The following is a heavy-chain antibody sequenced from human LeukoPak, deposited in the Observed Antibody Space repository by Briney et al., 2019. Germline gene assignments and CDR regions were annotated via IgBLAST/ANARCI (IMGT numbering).Heavy chain of an antibody. CDR3: ASLRADYYDSSGYYHLTYFDY. D-gene: IGHD3-22*01. Sequence: PSETLSLTCTVSGGSISSSSYYWGWIRQPPGKGLEWIGSIYYSGSTYYNPSLKSRVTISVDTSKNQFSLKLSSVTAADTAVYYCASLRADYYDSSGYYHLTYFDYWGQGTLATVSS. V-gene: IGHV4-39*01. CDR2: IYYSGST. J-gene: IGHJ4*02. CDR1: GGSISSSSYY.